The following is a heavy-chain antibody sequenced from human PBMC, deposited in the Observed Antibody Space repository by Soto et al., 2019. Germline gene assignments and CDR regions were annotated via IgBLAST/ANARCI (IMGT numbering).Heavy chain of an antibody. Sequence: ASVKVSCKASGGTFSSYAISWVRQAPGQGLEWMGGIIPIFGTANYAQKFQGRVTITADESTSTAYMELSSLRSEDTAVYYCAADCSSTSCYSYLNWFDPWGQGTLVTVSS. D-gene: IGHD2-2*01. CDR2: IIPIFGTA. CDR3: AADCSSTSCYSYLNWFDP. V-gene: IGHV1-69*13. J-gene: IGHJ5*02. CDR1: GGTFSSYA.